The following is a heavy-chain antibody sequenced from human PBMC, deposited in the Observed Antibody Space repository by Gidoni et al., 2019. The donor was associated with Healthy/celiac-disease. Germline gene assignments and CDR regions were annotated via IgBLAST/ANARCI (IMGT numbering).Heavy chain of an antibody. V-gene: IGHV3-30*18. J-gene: IGHJ6*02. CDR1: GCTFVLYC. D-gene: IGHD6-19*01. CDR3: AKSYIAVAGIFGERETYYYYGMDV. CDR2: ISYDGSNK. Sequence: QVQLVESGGGVVQPGRSLSLSCAASGCTFVLYCSHWLRQSPGKGLEWVAVISYDGSNKYYADSVKGRFTISRDNSKNTLYLQMNSLRAEDTAVYYCAKSYIAVAGIFGERETYYYYGMDVWGQGTTVTVSS.